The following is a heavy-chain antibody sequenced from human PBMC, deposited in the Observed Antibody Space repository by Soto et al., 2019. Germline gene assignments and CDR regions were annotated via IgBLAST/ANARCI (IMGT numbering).Heavy chain of an antibody. J-gene: IGHJ4*02. CDR2: IYPGDSDT. Sequence: EVQLVQSGAEVKKPGESLRISCKGSGYRFTTYWIGWVRQMPGKGLEWMGIIYPGDSDTRYSPSFQGQVTISADKSISTAYLQWSSLNASDTAMYYCARQYCISTSCYVGSDFWGQGTLVTVSS. V-gene: IGHV5-51*01. CDR1: GYRFTTYW. D-gene: IGHD2-2*01. CDR3: ARQYCISTSCYVGSDF.